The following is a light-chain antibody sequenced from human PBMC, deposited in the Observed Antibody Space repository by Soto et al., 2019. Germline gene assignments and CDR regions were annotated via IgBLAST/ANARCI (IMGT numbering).Light chain of an antibody. CDR3: QSYDSSLSGSVV. Sequence: QSVLTQPPSVSGAPGQRLSISCTGSSSNIGAGFDVQWYQQLPGTAPKVLIYGNSNRPSGVPDRFSGSKSGTSASLAITGLQAEDEADYYCQSYDSSLSGSVVFGGGTKLTVL. CDR2: GNS. V-gene: IGLV1-40*01. CDR1: SSNIGAGFD. J-gene: IGLJ2*01.